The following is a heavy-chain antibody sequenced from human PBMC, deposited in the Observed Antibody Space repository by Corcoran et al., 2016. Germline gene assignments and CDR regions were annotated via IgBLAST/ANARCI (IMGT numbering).Heavy chain of an antibody. Sequence: QLQLQESGPGLVRPSETLSLTCTVSGTSISSGSYYWGWIRQPPGKGFEWIGNIYHGGSTDYNPSLGSRATISVDTSNNQFSLKLTSVSAADTAMYYCARDVSVAGTGNFDYWGQGTLVTVSS. V-gene: IGHV4-39*02. J-gene: IGHJ4*02. CDR1: GTSISSGSYY. CDR3: ARDVSVAGTGNFDY. D-gene: IGHD6-19*01. CDR2: IYHGGST.